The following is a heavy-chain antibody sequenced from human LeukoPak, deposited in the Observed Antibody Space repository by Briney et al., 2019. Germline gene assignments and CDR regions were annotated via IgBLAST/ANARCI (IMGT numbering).Heavy chain of an antibody. CDR3: ARDLIHRSGEADY. CDR2: ISSSTSDT. CDR1: GFTFSDYY. J-gene: IGHJ4*02. V-gene: IGHV3-11*05. D-gene: IGHD3-3*01. Sequence: GGSLRLSCAASGFTFSDYYMAWIRQAPGKGLEWISYISSSTSDTKYADSVKGRFTSSRDNVKKSLYLQMNSLRAEDTAVYYCARDLIHRSGEADYWGQGTLVTVSS.